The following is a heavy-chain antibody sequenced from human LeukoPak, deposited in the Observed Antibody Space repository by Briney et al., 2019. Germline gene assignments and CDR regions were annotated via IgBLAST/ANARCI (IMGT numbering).Heavy chain of an antibody. CDR3: VKDNDDSGYAWGYHGMDV. D-gene: IGHD3-22*01. V-gene: IGHV3-9*01. CDR1: GFTFYDYA. J-gene: IGHJ6*02. Sequence: GGSLRLSCAASGFTFYDYAMHWVRQPPGKGLEWVSGISWNSGTIVYADSVKGRFTISRDNAKNSLYLQMNSLRAEDTALYYCVKDNDDSGYAWGYHGMDVWDQGTTVTVSS. CDR2: ISWNSGTI.